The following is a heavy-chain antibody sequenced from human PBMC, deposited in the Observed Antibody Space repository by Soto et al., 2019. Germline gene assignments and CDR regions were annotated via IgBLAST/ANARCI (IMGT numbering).Heavy chain of an antibody. J-gene: IGHJ6*03. CDR2: INADGSTT. D-gene: IGHD3-3*01. CDR3: ARAISAYYFYYMDV. V-gene: IGHV3-74*01. CDR1: GFIFSSYW. Sequence: GGSLRLSCAASGFIFSSYWMHWVRQAPGKGQVWVSHINADGSTTCFADSVKGRFTISRDNAKNTLYLQMDSLRAEDTAVYYCARAISAYYFYYMDVWGIGTTVTVSS.